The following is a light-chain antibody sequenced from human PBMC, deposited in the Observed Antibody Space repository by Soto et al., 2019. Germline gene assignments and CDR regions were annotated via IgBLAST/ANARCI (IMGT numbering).Light chain of an antibody. V-gene: IGKV3D-15*01. Sequence: EVVMTQSPGTLSVSPGERVTLSCGASESVSTNLAWYQQTPGQAPRLLIYGASTRATGVPGRFSGSGSGTYFTLTINSLQSEDVAVYFCQQYHNWVTFGGGTKVEIK. CDR3: QQYHNWVT. CDR1: ESVSTN. CDR2: GAS. J-gene: IGKJ4*01.